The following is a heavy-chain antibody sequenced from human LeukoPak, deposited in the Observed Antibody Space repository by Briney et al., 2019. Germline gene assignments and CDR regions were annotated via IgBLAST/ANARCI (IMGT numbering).Heavy chain of an antibody. V-gene: IGHV3-30*02. CDR3: ATFRTTYYYGSGSYPY. J-gene: IGHJ4*02. D-gene: IGHD3-10*01. CDR2: IRYDGSNK. CDR1: GFTFSSYG. Sequence: GGSLRLSCAASGFTFSSYGMHWVRQAPGKGLEWVAFIRYDGSNKYYADSVKGRFTISRDNSKNTLYLQMNSLRAEDTAVYYCATFRTTYYYGSGSYPYWGQGTLVTVSS.